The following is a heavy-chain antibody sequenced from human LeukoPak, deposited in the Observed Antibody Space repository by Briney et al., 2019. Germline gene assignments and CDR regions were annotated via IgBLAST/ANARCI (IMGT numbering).Heavy chain of an antibody. CDR2: IHTSGST. CDR3: ARDFGAAGSFDC. J-gene: IGHJ4*02. D-gene: IGHD6-13*01. Sequence: SETLSLTCTVSGGSISSYYWSWIRQPAGKGLEWIGRIHTSGSTNYNPSLKSRVTMSADTSKNQFSVKLTSVTAADTAAYFCARDFGAAGSFDCWGRGTLVTVSS. V-gene: IGHV4-4*07. CDR1: GGSISSYY.